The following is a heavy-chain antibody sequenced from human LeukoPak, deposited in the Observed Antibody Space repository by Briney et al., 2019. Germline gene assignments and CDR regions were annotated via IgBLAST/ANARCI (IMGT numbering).Heavy chain of an antibody. Sequence: SETLSLTCTVSGGSIISGSYYWSWIRQPAGKGLEWIGRIYTSGDTIYNPSLKSRLTISVDTSKSHFSLKLTSVTAADSAVYYCASTEAGGVGAPVPFDYWGQGTLVTVSS. CDR1: GGSIISGSYY. D-gene: IGHD1-26*01. V-gene: IGHV4-61*02. CDR2: IYTSGDT. J-gene: IGHJ4*02. CDR3: ASTEAGGVGAPVPFDY.